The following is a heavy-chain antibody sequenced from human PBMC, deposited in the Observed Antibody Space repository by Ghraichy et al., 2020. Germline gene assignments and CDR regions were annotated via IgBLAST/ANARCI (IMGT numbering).Heavy chain of an antibody. CDR1: GGSISSSSYY. D-gene: IGHD3-22*01. CDR2: IYYSGST. CDR3: ARRSYYDSSGYSLFDY. J-gene: IGHJ4*02. V-gene: IGHV4-39*01. Sequence: SETLSLTYTVSGGSISSSSYYWGWIRQPPGKGLEWIGSIYYSGSTYYNPSLKSRVTISVDTSKNQFSLKLSSVTAADTAVYYCARRSYYDSSGYSLFDYWGQGTLVTVSS.